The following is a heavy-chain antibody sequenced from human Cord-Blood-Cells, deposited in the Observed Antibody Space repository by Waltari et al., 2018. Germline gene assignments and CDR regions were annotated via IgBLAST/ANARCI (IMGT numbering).Heavy chain of an antibody. J-gene: IGHJ4*02. V-gene: IGHV4-61*01. D-gene: IGHD6-19*01. CDR3: ARSGSGWYFDY. Sequence: QVQLQESGPGLVKPSETLSLTCTVSGGSVSSGSYYWSWIRQPPGKGLEWIGYIYYSGNTNYNPSLKSRVTISVDTSKNQFSLKLSSVTAADTAVYYCARSGSGWYFDYWGQGTLVTVSS. CDR2: IYYSGNT. CDR1: GGSVSSGSYY.